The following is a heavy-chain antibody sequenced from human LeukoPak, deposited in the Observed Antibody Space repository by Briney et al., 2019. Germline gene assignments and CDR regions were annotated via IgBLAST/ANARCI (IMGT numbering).Heavy chain of an antibody. V-gene: IGHV3-49*04. CDR1: GFTFGDCT. J-gene: IGHJ4*02. CDR3: TSYTSAWFRHFDY. D-gene: IGHD6-19*01. CDR2: IRTKAYYETT. Sequence: PGGSLRLSCTASGFTFGDCTMSWVRQAPGKGLEWVGFIRTKAYYETTEYAAPVKGRFTVSRDDSRGIAYLQMNSLKIEDTAVYYCTSYTSAWFRHFDYWGQGTLVTVSS.